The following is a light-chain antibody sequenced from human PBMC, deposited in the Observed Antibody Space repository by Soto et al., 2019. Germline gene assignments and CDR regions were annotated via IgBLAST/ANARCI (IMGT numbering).Light chain of an antibody. CDR1: QSISSW. CDR3: QQYNTFTWT. CDR2: EAS. J-gene: IGKJ1*01. Sequence: DIQMTQSPSTLSASVGDRVTITCRASQSISSWLAWYQQKPGKAPKLLIYEASSLEGGVPSRFSGSGSGTEFTLTISSPHPDDFATYYCQQYNTFTWTFGKGTKVEI. V-gene: IGKV1-5*03.